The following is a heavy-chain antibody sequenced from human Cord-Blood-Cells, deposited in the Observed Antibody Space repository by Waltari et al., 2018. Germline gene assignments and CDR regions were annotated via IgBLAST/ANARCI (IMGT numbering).Heavy chain of an antibody. J-gene: IGHJ4*02. Sequence: QVPLVQSGAEVKKPGASVKVSCKASGYTFTSSVISWVRQAAGQELEWMGWISAYNRNTIYEQKLQGRVTMSTDTSTSTSYMGLRSLKSDDSTVYYWARGYSSGWYFDYWGQGTLVIVPS. D-gene: IGHD6-19*01. CDR3: ARGYSSGWYFDY. CDR2: ISAYNRNT. V-gene: IGHV1-18*01. CDR1: GYTFTSSV.